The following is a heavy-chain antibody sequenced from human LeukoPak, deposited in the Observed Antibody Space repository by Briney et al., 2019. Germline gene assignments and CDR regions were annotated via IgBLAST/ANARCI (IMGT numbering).Heavy chain of an antibody. CDR1: GGSISSYY. D-gene: IGHD3-10*01. CDR2: IYYSGST. V-gene: IGHV4-59*12. Sequence: SETLSLTCTVSGGSISSYYWSWIRQPPGKGLEWIGSIYYSGSTYYNPSLKSRVTISVDTSKNQFSLKLSSVTAADTAVYYCARVELWFGELGWFDPWGQGTLVTVSS. J-gene: IGHJ5*02. CDR3: ARVELWFGELGWFDP.